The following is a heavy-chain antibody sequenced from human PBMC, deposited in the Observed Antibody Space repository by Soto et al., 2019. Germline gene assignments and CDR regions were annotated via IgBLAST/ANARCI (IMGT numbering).Heavy chain of an antibody. D-gene: IGHD2-15*01. V-gene: IGHV3-30*18. J-gene: IGHJ5*02. Sequence: QVQLVESGGGVVQPGRSLRLSCAASGFTFSSYGMHWVRQAPGKGLEWVAVISYDGSNKYYADSVKGRFTISRDNSKNTLYLQMNSLRAEDTAVYYCAKDHGKWSWGQGTLVTVSS. CDR2: ISYDGSNK. CDR3: AKDHGKWS. CDR1: GFTFSSYG.